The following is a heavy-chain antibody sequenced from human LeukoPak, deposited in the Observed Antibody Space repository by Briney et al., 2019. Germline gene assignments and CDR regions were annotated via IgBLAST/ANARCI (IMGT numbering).Heavy chain of an antibody. J-gene: IGHJ4*02. V-gene: IGHV3-48*01. CDR2: ISSSSSTI. CDR3: AQDDYDNKDYYVG. Sequence: GGSLRLSCAASGFTFSSYSMNWVRQAPGKGLEWVSYISSSSSTIYYADSVKGRFTISRDNAKNSLYLQMNSLRVEDTAVYYCAQDDYDNKDYYVGWGQGTLVTVSS. D-gene: IGHD3-22*01. CDR1: GFTFSSYS.